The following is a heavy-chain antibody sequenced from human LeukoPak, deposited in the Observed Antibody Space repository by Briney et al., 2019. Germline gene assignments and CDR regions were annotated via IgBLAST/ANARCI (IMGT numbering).Heavy chain of an antibody. Sequence: GGSLRVSCSASGFTFSNYAMNWVRQAPGKGLEWVSSISGGGGNTFYADSVKGRFTISRDNSKNTLYLQMNSLRAEDTAVYYCAKAYYDSWSGYIFDFWGRGTLVTVSS. J-gene: IGHJ4*02. CDR1: GFTFSNYA. D-gene: IGHD3-3*01. CDR2: ISGGGGNT. V-gene: IGHV3-23*01. CDR3: AKAYYDSWSGYIFDF.